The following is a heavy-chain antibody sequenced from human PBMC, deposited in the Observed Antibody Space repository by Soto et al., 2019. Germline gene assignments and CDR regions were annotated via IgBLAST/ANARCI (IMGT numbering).Heavy chain of an antibody. V-gene: IGHV1-69*13. D-gene: IGHD3-10*01. Sequence: SVKVSCKASGGTFSSYSLSWLRQAPGQGLEWMGMITPIFDIIEYAQKFQGRVTITADDSTNTTYMELTSLRSDDTAVYYCVRDVHYFHPWGQGTLVTVSS. CDR3: VRDVHYFHP. CDR1: GGTFSSYS. CDR2: ITPIFDII. J-gene: IGHJ5*02.